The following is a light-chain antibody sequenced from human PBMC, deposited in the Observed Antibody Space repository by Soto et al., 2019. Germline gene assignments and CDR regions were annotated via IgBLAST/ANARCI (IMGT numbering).Light chain of an antibody. CDR2: GAS. J-gene: IGKJ5*01. V-gene: IGKV3-20*01. CDR3: QQCGSSPIT. Sequence: EIVLTQSPGTLSLSPGERATLSCRASQSVSSSYLGWYQQKPGQAPRLLINGASTRATGIPDRFSGSGSGTDFTLTISRLEPEDFAVYYCQQCGSSPITFGQGTRLESK. CDR1: QSVSSSY.